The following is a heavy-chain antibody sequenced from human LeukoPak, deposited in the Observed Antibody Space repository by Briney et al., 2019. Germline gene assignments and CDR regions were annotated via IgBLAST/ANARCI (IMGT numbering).Heavy chain of an antibody. Sequence: SETLSLTCTVSGGSISGFYWTWLRQPPGKGLEWIGQIYYTGSADYNPSLKSRITISVDTYKNQISLMVRSVTAADTAVYHCARFGVNYDMDVWGQGTTVTVSS. V-gene: IGHV4-59*01. CDR2: IYYTGSA. D-gene: IGHD3-16*01. J-gene: IGHJ6*02. CDR3: ARFGVNYDMDV. CDR1: GGSISGFY.